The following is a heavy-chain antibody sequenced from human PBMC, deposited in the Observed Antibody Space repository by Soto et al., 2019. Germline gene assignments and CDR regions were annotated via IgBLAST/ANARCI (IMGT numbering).Heavy chain of an antibody. CDR1: GFAFRSYN. D-gene: IGHD2-15*01. J-gene: IGHJ4*02. Sequence: VQLVESGGGLVKPGGSLTLSCAASGFAFRSYNMNWVRQAPGKGLEWVASISSGSSNIYYADSVKGRLTISRDNANNSLFLQMASLRAEDSAVYYCASATVVAATFDFWGQGTLVTVSS. CDR3: ASATVVAATFDF. CDR2: ISSGSSNI. V-gene: IGHV3-21*01.